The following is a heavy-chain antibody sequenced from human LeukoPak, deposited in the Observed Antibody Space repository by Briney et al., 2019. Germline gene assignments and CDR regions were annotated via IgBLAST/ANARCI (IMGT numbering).Heavy chain of an antibody. J-gene: IGHJ3*02. D-gene: IGHD2-8*01. V-gene: IGHV3-21*01. CDR2: ISSSTSYI. CDR3: ARATNGRFDI. Sequence: GGSLRLSCAASGFTFSSYSMNWVRQAPGKGLEWVSFISSSTSYISYADSVKGRFTFSRDNAKSSLWLQMNSLRAEDTAVYYCARATNGRFDIWGQGTMVTVSS. CDR1: GFTFSSYS.